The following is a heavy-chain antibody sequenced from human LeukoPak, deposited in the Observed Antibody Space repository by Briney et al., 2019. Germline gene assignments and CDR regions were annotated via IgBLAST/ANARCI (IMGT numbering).Heavy chain of an antibody. V-gene: IGHV4-59*08. CDR1: LGALSSYY. J-gene: IGHJ5*02. CDR3: TRHEVRGMEAWFDP. D-gene: IGHD3-10*01. Sequence: SETLSLTCTLSLGALSSYYCSWIPQPPGNRLKCIGYIYSSVSTKYTPSLQSSVTISAYKYKNPFTLKLSSVTAADTAVYYCTRHEVRGMEAWFDPWGQGTLVTVSS. CDR2: IYSSVST.